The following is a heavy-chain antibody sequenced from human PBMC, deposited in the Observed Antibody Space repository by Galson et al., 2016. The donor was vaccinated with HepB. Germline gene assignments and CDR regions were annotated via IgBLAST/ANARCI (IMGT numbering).Heavy chain of an antibody. D-gene: IGHD2-2*01. Sequence: SLRLSCAASGFTFSSYSMNWVRQAPGKGLEWVSYIGDTGSRIYYAHSAKGRFTISRDNAKNSVYLQMNSLRDDDTAVYDCSRDVSPYASPPDYWGQGTLVTVSS. J-gene: IGHJ4*02. CDR3: SRDVSPYASPPDY. CDR2: IGDTGSRI. CDR1: GFTFSSYS. V-gene: IGHV3-48*02.